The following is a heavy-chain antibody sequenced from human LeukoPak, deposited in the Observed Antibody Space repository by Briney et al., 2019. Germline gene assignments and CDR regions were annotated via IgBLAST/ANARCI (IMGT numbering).Heavy chain of an antibody. Sequence: GGSLRLSCAASVFTFNIYAMNWVRQPPGKGLEWVSAISGSGDSTYYADSVKGRFTIARDNSKNTLYLHMNSLTAADTAVYYCAKDRGPYIGIDNNWFDPWGQGTLVSVSS. J-gene: IGHJ5*02. CDR3: AKDRGPYIGIDNNWFDP. CDR2: ISGSGDST. V-gene: IGHV3-23*01. D-gene: IGHD1-26*01. CDR1: VFTFNIYA.